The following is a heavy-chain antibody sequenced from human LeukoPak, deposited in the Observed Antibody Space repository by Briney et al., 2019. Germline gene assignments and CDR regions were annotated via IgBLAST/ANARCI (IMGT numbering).Heavy chain of an antibody. Sequence: GGSLRLSCAASGFTFSSYEINWVRQAPGKGLEWVSYISSSGSTIYYADSVKGRFTISRDNAKNSLYLQMNSLRAEDTAVYYCARDSPRGGTFDYWGQGTLVTVSS. J-gene: IGHJ4*02. V-gene: IGHV3-48*03. CDR2: ISSSGSTI. D-gene: IGHD3-10*01. CDR3: ARDSPRGGTFDY. CDR1: GFTFSSYE.